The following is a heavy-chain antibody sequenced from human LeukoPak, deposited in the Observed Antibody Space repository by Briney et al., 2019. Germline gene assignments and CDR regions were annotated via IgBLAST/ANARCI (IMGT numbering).Heavy chain of an antibody. V-gene: IGHV3-23*01. Sequence: GASLRLSCAASGFTFSNYAMSWVRQAPGKGLEWVSAILGRGGSTYYADSVKGRFTVSRDNSKSTLYLRMNSLRAEDTALYYCAKWGDYDVLTGYYVPDYWGQGTLVTVSS. J-gene: IGHJ4*02. CDR3: AKWGDYDVLTGYYVPDY. CDR1: GFTFSNYA. D-gene: IGHD3-9*01. CDR2: ILGRGGST.